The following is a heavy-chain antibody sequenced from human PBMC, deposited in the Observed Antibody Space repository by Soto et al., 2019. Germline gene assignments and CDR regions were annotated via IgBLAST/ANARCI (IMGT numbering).Heavy chain of an antibody. CDR1: GGSISSSSYY. V-gene: IGHV4-39*01. D-gene: IGHD3-9*01. Sequence: QLQLQESGPGLVKPSETLSLTCTVSGGSISSSSYYWGWIRQPPGKGLEWIGSIYYSGSTYYNPSLRSRVTISVDTSTNQFSLKLSSVTAADTAVYYCARHSGNYDILTGYYPSWFDPWGQGTLVTVSS. J-gene: IGHJ5*02. CDR3: ARHSGNYDILTGYYPSWFDP. CDR2: IYYSGST.